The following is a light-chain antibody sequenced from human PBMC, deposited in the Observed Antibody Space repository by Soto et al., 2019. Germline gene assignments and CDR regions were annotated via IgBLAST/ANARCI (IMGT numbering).Light chain of an antibody. Sequence: EIVLTQSPGTLSLSPGERATLSCRASQSVSNNYLAWYQQKPGQAPRLLIYGASGRPTGIPDRFSGSGSGTDFILTISRLEPEDFVVYYCHQYGSSPRTFGQGTKVEIK. CDR2: GAS. CDR3: HQYGSSPRT. V-gene: IGKV3-20*01. J-gene: IGKJ1*01. CDR1: QSVSNNY.